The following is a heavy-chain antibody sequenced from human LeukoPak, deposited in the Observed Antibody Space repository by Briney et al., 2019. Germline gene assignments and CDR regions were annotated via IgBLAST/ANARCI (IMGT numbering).Heavy chain of an antibody. CDR1: GYTFTSYG. J-gene: IGHJ3*02. V-gene: IGHV1-18*01. CDR2: ISAYNGNT. CDR3: ARDVNIVVVVAATPRGDAFDI. D-gene: IGHD2-15*01. Sequence: ASVKVSCKASGYTFTSYGISWVRQAPGQGLEWMGWISAYNGNTNYAQKLQGRVTMTTDTSTSTAYMELRSLRSDDTAVYYCARDVNIVVVVAATPRGDAFDIWGQGTMVTVSS.